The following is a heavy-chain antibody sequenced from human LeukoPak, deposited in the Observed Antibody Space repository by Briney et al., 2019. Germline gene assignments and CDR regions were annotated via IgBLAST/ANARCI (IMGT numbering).Heavy chain of an antibody. V-gene: IGHV1-69*05. D-gene: IGHD6-6*01. Sequence: RWASVKVSCKASVGTLSSYAISWVRRAPGQGLEWVGGIIAIFGTTNYAQKCQGRVTITTDESTTTAYMELSSLRSEDTAVYSCARDKGFSIAARSDYMDVWGKGTTVTVSS. J-gene: IGHJ6*03. CDR3: ARDKGFSIAARSDYMDV. CDR1: VGTLSSYA. CDR2: IIAIFGTT.